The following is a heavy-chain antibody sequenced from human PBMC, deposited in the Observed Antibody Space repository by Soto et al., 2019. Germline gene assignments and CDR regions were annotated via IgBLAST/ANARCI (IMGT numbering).Heavy chain of an antibody. CDR2: ISAYNGNT. J-gene: IGHJ4*02. Sequence: ASVKVSCKASGYTSTSYGISWVRQAPGQGLEWMGWISAYNGNTNYAQRLQGRVTMTTDTSTSTAYMELRSLRSDDTAVYYCARVHFPMVRGLKLSSYWGPGTLVTVSS. D-gene: IGHD3-10*01. CDR3: ARVHFPMVRGLKLSSY. V-gene: IGHV1-18*01. CDR1: GYTSTSYG.